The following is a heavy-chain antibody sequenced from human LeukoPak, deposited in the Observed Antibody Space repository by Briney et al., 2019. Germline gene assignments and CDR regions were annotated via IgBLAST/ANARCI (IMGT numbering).Heavy chain of an antibody. J-gene: IGHJ2*01. CDR2: IYTSGST. V-gene: IGHV4-61*02. D-gene: IGHD3-22*01. CDR3: AREEFTYYYDRSGWGDYWYFDL. Sequence: PSETLSLTCTVSGGSISSGSYYWSWIRQPAGKGLEWIGRIYTSGSTNYNPSLKSRVTISVDTSKNQFSLKLSSVTAADTAVYYCAREEFTYYYDRSGWGDYWYFDLWGRGTLVTVSS. CDR1: GGSISSGSYY.